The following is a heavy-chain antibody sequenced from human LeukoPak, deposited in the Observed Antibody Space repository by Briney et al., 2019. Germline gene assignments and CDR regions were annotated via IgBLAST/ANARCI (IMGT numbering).Heavy chain of an antibody. CDR3: ASGRGYNWNYRLDY. D-gene: IGHD1-7*01. Sequence: PGGSLRLSCAASGFTFSSYAMSWVRRAPGKGLEWVSAISGSGGSTYYADSVKGRFTISRDNSKNTLYLQMNSLRAEDTAVYYCASGRGYNWNYRLDYWGQGTLVTVSS. CDR2: ISGSGGST. J-gene: IGHJ4*02. V-gene: IGHV3-23*01. CDR1: GFTFSSYA.